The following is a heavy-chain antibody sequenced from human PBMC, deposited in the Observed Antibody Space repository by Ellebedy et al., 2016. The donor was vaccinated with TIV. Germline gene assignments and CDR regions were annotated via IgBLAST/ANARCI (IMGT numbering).Heavy chain of an antibody. Sequence: MPSETLSLTCAVSGGSISSGGYPWSWIRQPPGKGLEWIGFIHHSGNTYYNPSLKSRVTISVDRSKNEISLRGTSVTAADTAVYYCARGSGAFDPWGQGTQVTVSS. CDR1: GGSISSGGYP. J-gene: IGHJ5*02. D-gene: IGHD1-26*01. CDR3: ARGSGAFDP. V-gene: IGHV4-30-2*01. CDR2: IHHSGNT.